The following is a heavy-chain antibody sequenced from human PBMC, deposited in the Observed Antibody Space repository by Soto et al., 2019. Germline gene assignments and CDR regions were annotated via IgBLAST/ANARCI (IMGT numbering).Heavy chain of an antibody. V-gene: IGHV1-18*01. CDR2: ISTYNVNT. CDR1: GYTFTRHG. CDR3: AREVCIGGLGIDN. D-gene: IGHD3-16*01. Sequence: QVQLVQSGPEVKKPGASVKVSCKASGYTFTRHGFSWVRQAPGQGLEWMGWISTYNVNTHYVQKFQGRVTMTADTSAKTVDMELTSLRPDDTAIYYCAREVCIGGLGIDNWGHGTLVTVSS. J-gene: IGHJ4*01.